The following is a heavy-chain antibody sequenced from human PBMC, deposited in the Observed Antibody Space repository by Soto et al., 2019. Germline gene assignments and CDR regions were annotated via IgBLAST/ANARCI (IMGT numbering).Heavy chain of an antibody. CDR2: ISYDGSNK. V-gene: IGHV3-30-3*01. CDR1: GFTFNDYA. D-gene: IGHD2-15*01. Sequence: GGSLRLSCAASGFTFNDYAMNWVRQAPGKGLDWVAVISYDGSNKYYADSVKGRFTISRDRSKNTLYLQMNSLRPDDTAVYYCARAQVVVLAAAPADYWGQGTLVTVSS. CDR3: ARAQVVVLAAAPADY. J-gene: IGHJ4*02.